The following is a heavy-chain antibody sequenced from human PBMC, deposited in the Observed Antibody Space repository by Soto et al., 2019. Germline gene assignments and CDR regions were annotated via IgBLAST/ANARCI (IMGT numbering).Heavy chain of an antibody. CDR3: ARDPGFGFGYSYAFAMDV. J-gene: IGHJ6*02. CDR2: ISGYNGNT. CDR1: GYTFSNYG. V-gene: IGHV1-18*01. Sequence: QVPLVQSGAEVKKPGASVKVSCKASGYTFSNYGISWVRQGPGQGLEWMGWISGYNGNTHYEEKVQDRIKMTTDTSTSTTYLELRSLRSADTAVYFCARDPGFGFGYSYAFAMDVWGQGTTVTVSS. D-gene: IGHD5-18*01.